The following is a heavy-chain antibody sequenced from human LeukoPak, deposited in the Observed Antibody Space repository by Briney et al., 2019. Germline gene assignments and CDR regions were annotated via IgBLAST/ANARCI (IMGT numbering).Heavy chain of an antibody. Sequence: GRSLRLSCFASGFNFNYFAMSWVRQAPGRRLEWVSTIGDSGSGASYADSVRGRFTISRDNSKNMVWLQMHSLRADDSAVYYCSRVNYGGNSGYHFDYWAREPWSPSPQ. D-gene: IGHD4-23*01. J-gene: IGHJ4*02. CDR1: GFNFNYFA. V-gene: IGHV3-23*01. CDR3: SRVNYGGNSGYHFDY. CDR2: IGDSGSGA.